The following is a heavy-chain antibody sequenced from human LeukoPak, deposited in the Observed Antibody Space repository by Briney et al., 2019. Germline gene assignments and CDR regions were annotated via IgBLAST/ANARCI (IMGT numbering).Heavy chain of an antibody. V-gene: IGHV3-23*01. Sequence: GGSLRLSCAASGFTFSSYAKSWVRQAPGKGLEWVSAISGSGGSTYYADSVKGRFTISRDNSKNTLYLQMNSLRAEDTAVYYCARDRIGGYDALFDYWGQGTLVTVSS. CDR1: GFTFSSYA. CDR3: ARDRIGGYDALFDY. J-gene: IGHJ4*02. CDR2: ISGSGGST. D-gene: IGHD5-12*01.